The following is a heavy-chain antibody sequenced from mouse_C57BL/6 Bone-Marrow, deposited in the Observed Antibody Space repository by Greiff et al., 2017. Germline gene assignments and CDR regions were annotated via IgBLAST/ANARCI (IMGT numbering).Heavy chain of an antibody. Sequence: QVQLQQPGAELVRPGSSVKLSCKASGYTFTSYWMDWVKQRPGQGLEWIGNIYPSDSETHYTKKFKDKATLTVDKSSSTAYMQLSSLTSEDSAVYYCAEGGLPFYAMDYWGQGTSVTVSS. J-gene: IGHJ4*01. D-gene: IGHD2-2*01. CDR2: IYPSDSET. CDR3: AEGGLPFYAMDY. V-gene: IGHV1-61*01. CDR1: GYTFTSYW.